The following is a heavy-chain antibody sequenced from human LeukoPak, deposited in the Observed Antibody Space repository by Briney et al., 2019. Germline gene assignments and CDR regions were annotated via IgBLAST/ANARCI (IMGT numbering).Heavy chain of an antibody. V-gene: IGHV3-49*04. J-gene: IGHJ4*02. Sequence: GGSLRLSCTASGFTFGDYAMSWVRQAPGKGLEWVGFIRSKAYGGTTEYAASVKGRFPISRDDSKSIAYLQMNSLKTEDTAVYYCTRVPLWFGELSFDYWGQGTLVTVSS. CDR2: IRSKAYGGTT. CDR1: GFTFGDYA. D-gene: IGHD3-10*01. CDR3: TRVPLWFGELSFDY.